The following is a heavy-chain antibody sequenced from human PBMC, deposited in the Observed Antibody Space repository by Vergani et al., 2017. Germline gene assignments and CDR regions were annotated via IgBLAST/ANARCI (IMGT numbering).Heavy chain of an antibody. CDR3: ANDRSGSYSRGY. Sequence: EVQLVESGGGLVQPGGSLRLSCAASGFTVSSNYMSWVRQAPGKGLEWVSVIYSGGSTYYADSVKGRFTISRDNAKNSLYLQMNSLRAEDTAVYYCANDRSGSYSRGYWGQGTLVTVSS. D-gene: IGHD3-10*01. J-gene: IGHJ4*02. CDR2: IYSGGST. CDR1: GFTVSSNY. V-gene: IGHV3-66*01.